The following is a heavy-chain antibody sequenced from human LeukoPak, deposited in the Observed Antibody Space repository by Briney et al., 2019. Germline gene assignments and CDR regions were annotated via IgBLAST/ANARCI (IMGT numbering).Heavy chain of an antibody. J-gene: IGHJ4*02. D-gene: IGHD6-13*01. CDR3: AKGEGSSSWFDY. V-gene: IGHV3-23*01. CDR2: ISGSGGST. CDR1: GFTFSSYA. Sequence: GGSLRLSCAASGFTFSSYAMSWVRQAPGKGLEWVSAISGSGGSTYYADSVKGRFTISRDSSKNTLYLQMNSLRAEDTAVYYCAKGEGSSSWFDYWGQGTLVTVSS.